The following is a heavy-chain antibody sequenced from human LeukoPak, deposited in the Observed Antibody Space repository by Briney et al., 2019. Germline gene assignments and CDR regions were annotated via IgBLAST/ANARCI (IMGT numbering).Heavy chain of an antibody. J-gene: IGHJ2*01. CDR2: IYASGST. D-gene: IGHD7-27*01. CDR3: ARSQLGIDWYFDL. CDR1: GVSISRYY. Sequence: SETLSLTCAVSGVSISRYYWSWIRQPPGKGLEWIGHIYASGSTNYSPSLKSRVTISVDTSKTQSSLKLSSVTAADTAVYYCARSQLGIDWYFDLWGRGTLVTVSS. V-gene: IGHV4-4*09.